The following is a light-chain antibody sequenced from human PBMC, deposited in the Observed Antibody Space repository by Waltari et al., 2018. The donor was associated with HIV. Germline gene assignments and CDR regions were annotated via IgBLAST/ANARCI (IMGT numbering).Light chain of an antibody. Sequence: DIVMTQSPDSLAVSLGERATINCKSSQSVLYSSNNKNYLAWYQQKPGQPPRLLIYWASTRESGVPDRFSGSGSGTDFTLTISSLQAEDVAVYYCQKYYSTPVTFGGGTKVEIK. CDR3: QKYYSTPVT. V-gene: IGKV4-1*01. CDR1: QSVLYSSNNKNY. J-gene: IGKJ4*01. CDR2: WAS.